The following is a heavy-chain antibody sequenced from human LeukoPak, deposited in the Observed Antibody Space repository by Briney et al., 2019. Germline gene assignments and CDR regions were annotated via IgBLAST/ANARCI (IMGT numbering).Heavy chain of an antibody. CDR1: GGSISSGGYY. CDR3: ARFPVYYYYMDV. J-gene: IGHJ6*03. V-gene: IGHV4-31*03. Sequence: SETLSLTCTVSGGSISSGGYYWSWIRQHPGKGLEWIGYIYYSGNTYYNPSLKSRVTISVDTSKNQFSLKLSSVTAADTAVYYCARFPVYYYYMDVWGKGTTVTVSS. CDR2: IYYSGNT.